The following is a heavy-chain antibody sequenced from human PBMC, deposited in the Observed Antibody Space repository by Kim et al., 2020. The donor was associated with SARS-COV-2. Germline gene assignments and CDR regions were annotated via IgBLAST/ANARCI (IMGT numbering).Heavy chain of an antibody. J-gene: IGHJ6*02. CDR1: GGSISSYY. CDR3: ARSAALYRGGMDV. D-gene: IGHD6-6*01. Sequence: SETLSLTCTVSGGSISSYYWSWIRQPPGKGLEWIGYIYYSGSTNYNPSLESRVTISVDTSKNQFSLKLSSVTAADTAVYYCARSAALYRGGMDVWGQGTT. CDR2: IYYSGST. V-gene: IGHV4-59*13.